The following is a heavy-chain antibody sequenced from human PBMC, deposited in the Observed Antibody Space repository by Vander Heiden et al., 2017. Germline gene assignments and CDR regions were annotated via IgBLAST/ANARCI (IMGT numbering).Heavy chain of an antibody. V-gene: IGHV4-30-4*01. CDR1: GGSITSDKAY. D-gene: IGHD6-13*01. CDR2: LYYSGSS. Sequence: QVQLPESGPGLLQPSETLSPTCSVSGGSITSDKAYWGWIRQPPGKGLEWIGFLYYSGSSHYNPSLKSRATILLDTSKNKVSLRLRSVTAADTAMYFCARAAWYAGPSYVDVWGLGTTVTVSS. J-gene: IGHJ6*02. CDR3: ARAAWYAGPSYVDV.